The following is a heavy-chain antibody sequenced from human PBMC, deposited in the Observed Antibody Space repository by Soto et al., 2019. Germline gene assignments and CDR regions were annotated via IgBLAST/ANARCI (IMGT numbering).Heavy chain of an antibody. D-gene: IGHD2-8*01. V-gene: IGHV3-53*01. J-gene: IGHJ2*01. Sequence: EVQLVESGGDLIQPGGSLRLSCAASGFTVSSNYMSWVRQAPGKGLEWVSVIYSGGSTYYTDSVRGRFTISGDNSKNTLFLQMDSLRAEDTAVYYCARGHCTTLLHWYFDLWGRGTLVTVSS. CDR3: ARGHCTTLLHWYFDL. CDR1: GFTVSSNY. CDR2: IYSGGST.